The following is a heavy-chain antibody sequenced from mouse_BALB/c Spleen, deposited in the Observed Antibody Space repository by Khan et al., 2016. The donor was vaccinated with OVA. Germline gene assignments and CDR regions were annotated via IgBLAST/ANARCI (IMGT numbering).Heavy chain of an antibody. CDR2: INPSNGYT. CDR3: VRDGAYHRNDGLFAY. D-gene: IGHD2-14*01. Sequence: VKLLESGAELARPGASVKMSCKASGYTFTSYTIHWIKERPGQGLEWIGYINPSNGYTNYNQKFKDKATLTTDKSSTTAYLQLSSLTSDDSAVYNCVRDGAYHRNDGLFAYWGQGTLVTVSA. CDR1: GYTFTSYT. V-gene: IGHV1-4*01. J-gene: IGHJ3*01.